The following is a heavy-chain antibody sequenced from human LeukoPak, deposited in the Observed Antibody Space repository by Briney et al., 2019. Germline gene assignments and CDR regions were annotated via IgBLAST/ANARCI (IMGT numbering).Heavy chain of an antibody. V-gene: IGHV1-69*05. D-gene: IGHD5-18*01. CDR2: IIPIFGTA. Sequence: SVKVSCKASGGTFSSYAISWVRQAPGQGLEWMGGIIPIFGTANYAQKFQGRVTMTRDTSTSTVYMELSSLRSEDTAVYYCARDADTAMVNGMDVWGQGTTVTVSS. J-gene: IGHJ6*02. CDR3: ARDADTAMVNGMDV. CDR1: GGTFSSYA.